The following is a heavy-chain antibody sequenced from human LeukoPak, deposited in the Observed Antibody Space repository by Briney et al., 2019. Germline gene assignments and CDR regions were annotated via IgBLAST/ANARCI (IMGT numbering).Heavy chain of an antibody. CDR3: AKDPSTLKLTDDY. CDR2: ISASGDST. J-gene: IGHJ4*02. Sequence: GGTLRLSCVGSGFTFNTYGMTWVRQTPGKGLEWVSTISASGDSTHHADAVKGRFAISRDNSRNTLYLQMNSLRAEDTAIYYCAKDPSTLKLTDDYWGQGTLVTVSS. D-gene: IGHD5-24*01. V-gene: IGHV3-23*01. CDR1: GFTFNTYG.